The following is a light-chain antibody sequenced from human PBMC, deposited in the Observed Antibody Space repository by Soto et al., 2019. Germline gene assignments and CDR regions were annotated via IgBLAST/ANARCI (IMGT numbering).Light chain of an antibody. J-gene: IGKJ1*01. CDR1: QSVSSSY. CDR2: AAS. V-gene: IGKV3-20*01. CDR3: QRYGSSPTWT. Sequence: EILLTQSPGPLSVSPGERATLSCRASQSVSSSYLAWYQQKPGQAPRLLIFAASSRATGIPDRFSGSGSGTDFTLTISRVEPEDFAVYYCQRYGSSPTWTFGQGTKVDIK.